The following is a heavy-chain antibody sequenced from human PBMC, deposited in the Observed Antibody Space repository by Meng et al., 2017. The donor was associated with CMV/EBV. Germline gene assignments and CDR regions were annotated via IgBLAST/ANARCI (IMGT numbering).Heavy chain of an antibody. V-gene: IGHV4-34*01. CDR3: ARRDYSNHYYFDY. D-gene: IGHD4-11*01. Sequence: QWQLQEWGAGLLKPSETLSLTCAVYGGPFSGYDWSRIRQHPGKGLEWIGEINHSGSTNYNPSLKSRVSRLVDTSKNQFSLKLSSVTAADTAVYYCARRDYSNHYYFDYWGQGTLVTVSS. J-gene: IGHJ4*02. CDR2: INHSGST. CDR1: GGPFSGYD.